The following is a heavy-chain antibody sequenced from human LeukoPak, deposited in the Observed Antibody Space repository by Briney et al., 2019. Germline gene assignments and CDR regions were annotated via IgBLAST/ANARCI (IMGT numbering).Heavy chain of an antibody. CDR3: ARGPPVLWDSSGPDAFDI. CDR2: ISSSSSYI. V-gene: IGHV3-21*01. J-gene: IGHJ3*02. CDR1: GFTFSSYT. D-gene: IGHD3-22*01. Sequence: GGSLRLSCAASGFTFSSYTMNWVRQAPEKGLEWVSLISSSSSYIYYADSVKGRFTISRDNAKNSLHLQMNSLRAEDTAVYYCARGPPVLWDSSGPDAFDIWGQGTMVTVSS.